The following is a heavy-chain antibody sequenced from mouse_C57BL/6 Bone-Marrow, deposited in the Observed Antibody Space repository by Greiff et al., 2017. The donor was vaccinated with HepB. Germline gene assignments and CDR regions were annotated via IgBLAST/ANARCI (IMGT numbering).Heavy chain of an antibody. CDR1: GYTFTDYY. CDR3: ARFGSNYYYAMDY. D-gene: IGHD1-1*01. V-gene: IGHV1-75*01. J-gene: IGHJ4*01. CDR2: IFPGSGST. Sequence: VQRVESGPELVKPGASVKKSCKASGYTFTDYYINWVKQRPGQGLEWIGWIFPGSGSTYYNEKFKGKATLTVDKSSSTAYMLLSSLTSEDSAVYFCARFGSNYYYAMDYWGQGTSVTVSS.